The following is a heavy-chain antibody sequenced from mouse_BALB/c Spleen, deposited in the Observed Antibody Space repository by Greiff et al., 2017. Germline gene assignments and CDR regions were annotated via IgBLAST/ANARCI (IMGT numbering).Heavy chain of an antibody. D-gene: IGHD2-3*01. CDR1: GYSITSDYA. J-gene: IGHJ4*01. CDR3: ARTDGYSPGDAMDY. Sequence: EVQLQQSGPGLVKPSQSLSLTCTVTGYSITSDYAWNWIRQFPGNKLEWMGYISYSGSTSYNPSLKSRISITRDTSKNQFFLQLNSVTTEDTATYYCARTDGYSPGDAMDYWGQGTSVTVSS. CDR2: ISYSGST. V-gene: IGHV3-2*02.